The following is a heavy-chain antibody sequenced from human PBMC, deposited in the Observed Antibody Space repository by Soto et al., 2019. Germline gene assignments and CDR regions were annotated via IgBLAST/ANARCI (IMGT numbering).Heavy chain of an antibody. V-gene: IGHV1-24*01. D-gene: IGHD4-17*01. J-gene: IGHJ4*02. CDR3: ATGHLETATTVPLF. CDR2: FDPEDGET. CDR1: GYTLTELS. Sequence: ASVKVSCKVSGYTLTELSMHWVRQAPGKGLEWMGGFDPEDGETIYAQKFQGRVTMTEDTSTDTAYMELSSLRSEDTAVYYCATGHLETATTVPLFWGQGTLVTVSS.